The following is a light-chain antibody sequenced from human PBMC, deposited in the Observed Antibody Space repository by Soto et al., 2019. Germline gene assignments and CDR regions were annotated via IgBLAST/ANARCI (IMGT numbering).Light chain of an antibody. CDR2: GAS. Sequence: EIVMTQSPATLSVCPGERVTLSCRASQSVSSNLAWYQQKPGQAPRLLMYGASTRATAIPARFSGSGSGTEFTLTISSLQSEDFAVYYCLQYNYWPRTFGQGTKVDIK. CDR1: QSVSSN. J-gene: IGKJ1*01. CDR3: LQYNYWPRT. V-gene: IGKV3-15*01.